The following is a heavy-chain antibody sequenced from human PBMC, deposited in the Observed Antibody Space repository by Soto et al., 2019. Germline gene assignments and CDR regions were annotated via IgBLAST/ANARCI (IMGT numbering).Heavy chain of an antibody. Sequence: LRLSCAASGFAFSTYAMHWVRQAPGKGLEWVAVISYDGSNKYYADSVKGRFTISRDNSKNTLYLQMNSLRAEDTAVYYCARVSETYYDFWSGYSSRYGMDVWGQGTTVTVSS. CDR3: ARVSETYYDFWSGYSSRYGMDV. J-gene: IGHJ6*02. CDR2: ISYDGSNK. D-gene: IGHD3-3*01. V-gene: IGHV3-30-3*01. CDR1: GFAFSTYA.